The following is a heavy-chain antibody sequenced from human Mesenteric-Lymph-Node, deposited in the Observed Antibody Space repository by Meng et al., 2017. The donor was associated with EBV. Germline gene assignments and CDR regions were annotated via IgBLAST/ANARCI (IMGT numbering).Heavy chain of an antibody. CDR1: GDMLSCHSAA. CDR2: TYYRSEWYN. J-gene: IGHJ4*02. V-gene: IGHV6-1*02. CDR3: ARSGSSGCIDY. Sequence: QVPPQPAGPVLVKPPQTPSPPCAIFGDMLSCHSAAWNWIRQSPSRDLEWLGRTYYRSEWYNDYAVSVKSRLTINPDTSKNQFSLQLNSVTPEDTAMNYCARSGSSGCIDYWGQGTLVTVSS. D-gene: IGHD6-19*01.